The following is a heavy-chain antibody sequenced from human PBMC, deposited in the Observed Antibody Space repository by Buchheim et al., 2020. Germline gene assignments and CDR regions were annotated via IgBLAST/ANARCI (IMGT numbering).Heavy chain of an antibody. Sequence: QVQLVESGGGVIQPGTSLRLSCAASGFTFSTYGMHWVRQAPGKGLEWVAVISYDGNNKYYADYVKGRFTISRDNSKNTLYLEMSTLRAEDTAVYYCAKATQPYDSSGYRWFSLEFWGQGTL. CDR3: AKATQPYDSSGYRWFSLEF. CDR2: ISYDGNNK. V-gene: IGHV3-30*18. D-gene: IGHD3-22*01. J-gene: IGHJ4*02. CDR1: GFTFSTYG.